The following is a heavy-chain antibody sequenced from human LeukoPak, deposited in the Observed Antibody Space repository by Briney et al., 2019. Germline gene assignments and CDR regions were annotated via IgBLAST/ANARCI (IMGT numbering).Heavy chain of an antibody. CDR2: INTYSANT. D-gene: IGHD6-13*01. J-gene: IGHJ6*03. Sequence: ASVKVSCKASGYSFINYDINWVRQAPGQGLEWMGWINTYSANTGYAQKFQGRVTITADESTSTAYMELSSLRSEDTAVYYCARDQPRIAAAGTPGYYYYYMDVWGKGTTVTVSS. CDR1: GYSFINYD. V-gene: IGHV1-8*03. CDR3: ARDQPRIAAAGTPGYYYYYMDV.